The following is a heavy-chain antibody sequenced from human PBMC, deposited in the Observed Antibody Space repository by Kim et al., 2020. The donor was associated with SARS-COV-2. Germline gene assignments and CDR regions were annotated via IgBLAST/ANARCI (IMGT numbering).Heavy chain of an antibody. J-gene: IGHJ5*02. V-gene: IGHV4-59*13. CDR3: ARSGGLVARGFWSGYNWFDP. D-gene: IGHD3-3*01. Sequence: SETLSLTCTVSGGSISSYYWSWIRQPPGKGLEWIGYIYYSGSTNYNPSLKSRVTISVDTSKNQFSLKLSSVTAADTAVYYCARSGGLVARGFWSGYNWFDPWGQGTLVTVSS. CDR2: IYYSGST. CDR1: GGSISSYY.